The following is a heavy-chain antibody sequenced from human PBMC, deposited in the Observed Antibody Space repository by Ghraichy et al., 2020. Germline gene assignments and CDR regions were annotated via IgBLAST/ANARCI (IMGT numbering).Heavy chain of an antibody. D-gene: IGHD6-19*01. CDR2: INHSGST. V-gene: IGHV4-34*01. CDR3: ARQRYSSGWYGMPATYYGMDV. J-gene: IGHJ6*02. CDR1: GGSFSGYY. Sequence: SETLSLTCAVYGGSFSGYYWSWIRQPPGKGLEWIGEINHSGSTNYNPSLKSRVTISVDTSKNQFSLKLSSVTAADTAVYYCARQRYSSGWYGMPATYYGMDVWGQGTTVTVSS.